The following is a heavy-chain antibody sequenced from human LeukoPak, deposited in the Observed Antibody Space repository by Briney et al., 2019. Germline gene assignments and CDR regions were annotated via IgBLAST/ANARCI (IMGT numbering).Heavy chain of an antibody. V-gene: IGHV3-23*01. Sequence: GGSLRLSCAASGFTFSSYAMSWVRQTPGKGLEWVSAISGSGGSTSYADSVKGRFTNSRDNYKHTLALQINSLKTEYTAVYYCTTAPVSPSWFDCWGQGTLVTVSS. CDR1: GFTFSSYA. CDR2: ISGSGGST. J-gene: IGHJ4*02. CDR3: TTAPVSPSWFDC. D-gene: IGHD3-22*01.